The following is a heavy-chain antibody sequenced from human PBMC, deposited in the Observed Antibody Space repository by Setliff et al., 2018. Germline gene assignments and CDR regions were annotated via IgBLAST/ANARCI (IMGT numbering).Heavy chain of an antibody. CDR3: VRSSAPQVVLAADFDF. Sequence: ASVKVSCKTSGFRFTNFGFSWVRQAPGQGIEWLGSISPYSGNTNYPQWLQDRVTMTIDTSATTVYMELQSLRSDDTAVYYCVRSSAPQVVLAADFDFWGQGTPVTVSS. V-gene: IGHV1-18*01. J-gene: IGHJ4*02. CDR1: GFRFTNFG. D-gene: IGHD6-19*01. CDR2: ISPYSGNT.